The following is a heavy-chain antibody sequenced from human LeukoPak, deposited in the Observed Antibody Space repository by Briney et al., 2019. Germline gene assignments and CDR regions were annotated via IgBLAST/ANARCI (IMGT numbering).Heavy chain of an antibody. J-gene: IGHJ4*02. CDR1: GFSDAW. CDR2: IMEDGSKT. Sequence: GGSLRLSCAASGFSDAWMSWVRQAPGKGLEWVANIMEDGSKTNYVDSVKGRFTISRDNAKTSLYLHMNSLRAEDTAVYYCAKDIVGGGNDYWGRGTLVIVSS. V-gene: IGHV3-7*01. D-gene: IGHD2-15*01. CDR3: AKDIVGGGNDY.